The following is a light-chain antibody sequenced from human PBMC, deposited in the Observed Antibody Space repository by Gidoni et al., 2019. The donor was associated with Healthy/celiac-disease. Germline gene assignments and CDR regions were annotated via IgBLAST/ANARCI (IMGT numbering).Light chain of an antibody. J-gene: IGLJ2*01. CDR3: QVWDSSTLV. CDR2: RDS. V-gene: IGLV3-9*01. Sequence: SYELTQPLSVSVALGQTARITCRGNNIGSKNVHWYQQKPGQAPVLVIYRDSNRPSGIPERFSGSNSGNTATLTISRAQAGDEADYYCQVWDSSTLVFGGGTKLTVL. CDR1: NIGSKN.